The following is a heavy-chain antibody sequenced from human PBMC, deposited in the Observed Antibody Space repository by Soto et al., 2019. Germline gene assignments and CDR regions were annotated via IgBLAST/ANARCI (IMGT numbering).Heavy chain of an antibody. CDR1: GFTFVDYY. V-gene: IGHV3-74*01. D-gene: IGHD3-3*01. Sequence: PGGSLRLSCVASGFTFVDYYMHWVRQAPGKGLVWLSRINSDGSSAIYVDSVKGRFSISRDNARNTLYLELSNLRAEDTATYYCARGKYHNFRSDYFTIDSRGQGTLVTVPS. CDR3: ARGKYHNFRSDYFTIDS. CDR2: INSDGSSA. J-gene: IGHJ4*02.